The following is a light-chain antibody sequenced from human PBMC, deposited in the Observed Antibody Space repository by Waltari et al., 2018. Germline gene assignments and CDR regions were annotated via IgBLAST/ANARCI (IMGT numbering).Light chain of an antibody. J-gene: IGLJ3*02. CDR3: SSYAGRNNLGV. CDR1: SSDIGGYSY. V-gene: IGLV2-8*01. Sequence: QSALTQPPSESGSPGQSVTISCTGTSSDIGGYSYVSWYQQHPGKAPKLMIYEVTKRPSGVPDRFSGSKSGNTASLTVSGLQAEDEADYYCSSYAGRNNLGVFGGGTKLTVL. CDR2: EVT.